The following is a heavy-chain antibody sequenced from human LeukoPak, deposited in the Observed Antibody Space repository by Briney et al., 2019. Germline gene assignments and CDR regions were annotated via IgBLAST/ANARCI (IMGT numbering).Heavy chain of an antibody. CDR2: IYYSGST. Sequence: SETLSLTCTVSGGSISSYYWSWIRQPPGKGLEWIGYIYYSGSTNYNPSLKSRVTISVDTSKNQFSPKLSSVTAADTAVYYCARGLSLGYCSSTSCYSRGYYYYMDVWGKGTTVTVSS. CDR1: GGSISSYY. V-gene: IGHV4-59*01. D-gene: IGHD2-2*01. CDR3: ARGLSLGYCSSTSCYSRGYYYYMDV. J-gene: IGHJ6*03.